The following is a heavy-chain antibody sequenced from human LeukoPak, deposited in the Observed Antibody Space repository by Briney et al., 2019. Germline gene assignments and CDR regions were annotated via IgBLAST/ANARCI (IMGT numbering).Heavy chain of an antibody. Sequence: PSETLSLTCAVYGGSFSGYYWSWIRQPPGKGLEWIGEINHSGSTNYNPSLKSRVTISVDTSKNQFSLKLSSATAADTAVYYCARGFAADYWGQGTLVTVSS. V-gene: IGHV4-34*01. D-gene: IGHD2-15*01. CDR1: GGSFSGYY. CDR3: ARGFAADY. J-gene: IGHJ4*02. CDR2: INHSGST.